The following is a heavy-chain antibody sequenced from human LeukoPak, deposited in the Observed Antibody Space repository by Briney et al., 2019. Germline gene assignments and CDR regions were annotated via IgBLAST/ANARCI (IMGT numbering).Heavy chain of an antibody. D-gene: IGHD2-21*01. CDR3: ARVKAYFPDY. CDR1: GGTFSSYA. CDR2: IIPILGIA. Sequence: SVKVSFKASGGTFSSYAISWVRQAPGQGLEWMGRIIPILGIANYAQKFQGRVTMTRDTSISTAYMELSRLRSDDTAVYYCARVKAYFPDYWGQGTLVTVSS. J-gene: IGHJ4*02. V-gene: IGHV1-69*04.